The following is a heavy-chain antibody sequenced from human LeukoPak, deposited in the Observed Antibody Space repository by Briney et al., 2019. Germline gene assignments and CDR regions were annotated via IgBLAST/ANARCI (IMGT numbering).Heavy chain of an antibody. J-gene: IGHJ3*02. CDR2: ISSSSSYI. D-gene: IGHD3-22*01. V-gene: IGHV3-21*01. Sequence: GGSLRLSCAASGFTFSSYSMTWVRQAPGKGLEWVSSISSSSSYIYYADSVKGRFTISRDNAKNSLYLQMNSLRAEDTAVYYCARENHYYDSSGSQGDAFDIWGQGTMVTVSS. CDR3: ARENHYYDSSGSQGDAFDI. CDR1: GFTFSSYS.